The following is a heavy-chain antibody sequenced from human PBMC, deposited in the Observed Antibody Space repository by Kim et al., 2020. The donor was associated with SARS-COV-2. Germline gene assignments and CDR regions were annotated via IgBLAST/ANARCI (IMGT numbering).Heavy chain of an antibody. CDR3: ARDYGEPHPTLWSFFDY. V-gene: IGHV3-33*01. CDR1: GFTFSSYG. Sequence: GGSLRLSCAASGFTFSSYGMHWVRQAPGKGLEWVAVIWYDGSNKYYADSVKGRFTISRDNSKNTLYLQMNSLRAEDTAVYYCARDYGEPHPTLWSFFDYWGQGTLVTVSS. D-gene: IGHD2-21*01. CDR2: IWYDGSNK. J-gene: IGHJ4*02.